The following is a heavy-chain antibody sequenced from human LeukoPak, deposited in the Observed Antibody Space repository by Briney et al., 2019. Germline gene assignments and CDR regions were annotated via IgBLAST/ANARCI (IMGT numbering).Heavy chain of an antibody. V-gene: IGHV6-1*01. CDR3: ARGTGVFDY. D-gene: IGHD7-27*01. CDR2: TYYRASRYN. J-gene: IGHJ4*02. CDR1: GDSVSINSDA. Sequence: SQTLSLTCALSGDSVSINSDAWNWVRQSPSRGLEWLGWTYYRASRYNDYAVSVESRIIISQDTSKNHFYLQLNAVTPEDTGINYWARGTGVFDYWGQGTRVTVSS.